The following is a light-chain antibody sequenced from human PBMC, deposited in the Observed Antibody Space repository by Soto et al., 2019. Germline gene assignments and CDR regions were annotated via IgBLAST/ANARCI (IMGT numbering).Light chain of an antibody. J-gene: IGLJ2*01. Sequence: QSALTQPASVSGSPGQSITISCTGTSRDVGSHNFVSWYQQHPGKAPELMIYEVSKRPSGVSSRFSGSKSGNTASLTISGLQAEDEADYYCYSYVGSISFGGGTKVTV. CDR3: YSYVGSIS. CDR2: EVS. CDR1: SRDVGSHNF. V-gene: IGLV2-23*02.